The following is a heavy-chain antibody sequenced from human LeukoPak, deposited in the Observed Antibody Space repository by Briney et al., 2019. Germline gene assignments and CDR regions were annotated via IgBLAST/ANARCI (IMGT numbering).Heavy chain of an antibody. Sequence: ASVTVSFKASGYTFTSYDINWVRQAAGQGREWMGWMNPNSGNTGYAQKFQGRVTMTRNTSISTAYMELSSLRSEDTAVYYCARDSPGSSSWIARYYYGMDVWGQGTTVTVSS. V-gene: IGHV1-8*01. J-gene: IGHJ6*02. CDR1: GYTFTSYD. D-gene: IGHD6-13*01. CDR3: ARDSPGSSSWIARYYYGMDV. CDR2: MNPNSGNT.